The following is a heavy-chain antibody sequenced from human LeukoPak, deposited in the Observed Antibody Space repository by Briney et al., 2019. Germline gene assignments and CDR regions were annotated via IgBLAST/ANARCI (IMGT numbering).Heavy chain of an antibody. CDR1: GFTFSSYA. CDR3: AKAPQQWLVPFDY. CDR2: ISYDGSNK. D-gene: IGHD6-19*01. Sequence: GRSLRLSCAASGFTFSSYAMHWVRQAPGKGLEWVAVISYDGSNKYYADSVKGRFTISRDNSKNTLYLQMNSLRAEDTAVYYCAKAPQQWLVPFDYWGQGTLVTVSS. V-gene: IGHV3-30-3*01. J-gene: IGHJ4*02.